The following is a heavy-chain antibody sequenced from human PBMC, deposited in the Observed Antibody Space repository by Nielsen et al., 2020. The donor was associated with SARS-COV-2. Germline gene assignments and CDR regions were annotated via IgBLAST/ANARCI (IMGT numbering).Heavy chain of an antibody. CDR2: IIGSGRGT. D-gene: IGHD2-2*02. CDR3: AREACINIDCYTTS. V-gene: IGHV3-23*01. Sequence: GGSLRLSCTASGFIFSSYAMSWVRQAPGKGLEWVSGIIGSGRGTYYADSVKGRFTISRDNSKDTLYLQMNSLRAEDTAIYYCAREACINIDCYTTSWGQGTLVTVSS. CDR1: GFIFSSYA. J-gene: IGHJ5*02.